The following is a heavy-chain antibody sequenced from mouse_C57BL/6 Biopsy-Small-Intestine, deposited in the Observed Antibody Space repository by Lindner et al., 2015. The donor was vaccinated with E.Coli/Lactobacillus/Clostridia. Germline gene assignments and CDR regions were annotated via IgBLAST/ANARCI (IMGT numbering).Heavy chain of an antibody. V-gene: IGHV1-66*01. J-gene: IGHJ3*01. CDR3: VRGGSPTVVATPFAY. CDR2: IYPGSANT. Sequence: VQLQESGPELVKPGASVKMSCKASGYSFTSYYIHWVKQRPGQGLEWIGWIYPGSANTKYNEKFKGKATLTADTSSDTAYMQLSSLTSEDSAVYYCVRGGSPTVVATPFAYWGQGTLVIVSA. CDR1: GYSFTSYY. D-gene: IGHD1-1*01.